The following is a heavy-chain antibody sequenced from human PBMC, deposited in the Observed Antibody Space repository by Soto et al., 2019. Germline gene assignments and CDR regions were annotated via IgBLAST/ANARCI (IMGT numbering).Heavy chain of an antibody. J-gene: IGHJ4*02. CDR1: GFTFSSYA. CDR2: ISYDGSNK. V-gene: IGHV3-30-3*01. CDR3: ARAGEDTAMVSPFDY. Sequence: ESGGGVVQPGRSLRLSCAASGFTFSSYAMYWVRQAPGKGLEWVAVISYDGSNKYYADSVKGRFTISRDNSKNTLYLQMNSLRAEDTAVYYCARAGEDTAMVSPFDYWGQGTLVTVSS. D-gene: IGHD5-18*01.